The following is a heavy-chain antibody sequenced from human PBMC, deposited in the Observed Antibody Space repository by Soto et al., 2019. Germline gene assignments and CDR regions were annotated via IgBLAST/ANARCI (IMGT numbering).Heavy chain of an antibody. D-gene: IGHD3-22*01. J-gene: IGHJ4*02. CDR3: ARQIYDSDTGPNFQYYFDS. CDR1: GYSFAGYW. Sequence: GESLKISCKGSGYSFAGYWITWVRQKPGKGLEWMGRIDPGDSQTYYSPSFRGHVTISATKSITTVFLQWSSLRAPDTAMYYCARQIYDSDTGPNFQYYFDSWGQGTPVTVSS. CDR2: IDPGDSQT. V-gene: IGHV5-10-1*01.